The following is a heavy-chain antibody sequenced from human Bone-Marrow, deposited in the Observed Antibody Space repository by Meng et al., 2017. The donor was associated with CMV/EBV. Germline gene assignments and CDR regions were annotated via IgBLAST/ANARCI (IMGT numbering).Heavy chain of an antibody. D-gene: IGHD6-6*01. V-gene: IGHV1-46*01. CDR1: GYTFTNHY. J-gene: IGHJ4*02. CDR3: ARSEYSSSSHFDY. Sequence: ASVKVSCKASGYTFTNHYMHWVRQAPGQGLEWMGIINPSGGSTSYAQKSQGRVTMTRDTSTSTVYMELSSLRSEDTAVYYCARSEYSSSSHFDYWGQGTLVTVS. CDR2: INPSGGST.